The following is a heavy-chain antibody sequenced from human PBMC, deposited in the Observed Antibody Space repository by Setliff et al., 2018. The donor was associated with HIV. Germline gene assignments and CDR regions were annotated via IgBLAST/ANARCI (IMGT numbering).Heavy chain of an antibody. J-gene: IGHJ4*02. D-gene: IGHD3-22*01. CDR3: AKELAASGLGYFDS. CDR2: ILSTGERT. Sequence: QSGGSLRLFCAASGFTFSNYAMSWVRQAPGEGLEWVSAILSTGERTFYADSVKGRFTISRDNSKNTVYLQMNSLRAEDTAEYYCAKELAASGLGYFDSWGRGILVTVSS. CDR1: GFTFSNYA. V-gene: IGHV3-23*01.